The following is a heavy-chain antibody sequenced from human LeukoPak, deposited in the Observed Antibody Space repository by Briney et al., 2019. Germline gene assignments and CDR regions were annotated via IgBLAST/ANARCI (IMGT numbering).Heavy chain of an antibody. CDR1: GFTFSTYW. Sequence: PGGSLKLSYAASGFTFSTYWLTWVRQAPGKGLEWVTNIKQDGSEKYYVDSVKGRFTISRDNVNNSLYLQMNSLGAEDTAVYYCARRGTSSSWAHFDYWGQGTLVTVSS. CDR2: IKQDGSEK. CDR3: ARRGTSSSWAHFDY. D-gene: IGHD6-13*01. V-gene: IGHV3-7*05. J-gene: IGHJ4*02.